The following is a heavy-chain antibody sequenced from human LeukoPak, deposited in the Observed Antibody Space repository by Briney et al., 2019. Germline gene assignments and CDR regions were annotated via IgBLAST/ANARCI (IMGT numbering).Heavy chain of an antibody. V-gene: IGHV3-48*03. CDR2: ISSSGRSI. CDR3: AKDRSGWTPDY. J-gene: IGHJ4*02. Sequence: PGGSLRLSCAASGFTFSSYEMNWVRQAPGKGLEWVSYISSSGRSINYADSVRGRFTISRDNGKNTLYLQMNSLRAEDTAVYYCAKDRSGWTPDYWGQGTLVTVSS. CDR1: GFTFSSYE. D-gene: IGHD6-19*01.